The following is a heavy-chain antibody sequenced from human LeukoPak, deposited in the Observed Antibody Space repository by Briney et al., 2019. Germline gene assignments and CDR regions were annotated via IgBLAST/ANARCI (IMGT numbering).Heavy chain of an antibody. D-gene: IGHD6-19*01. CDR3: ARSPPHNIAVAGTGFDY. J-gene: IGHJ4*02. V-gene: IGHV1-18*01. Sequence: ASVKVSCKASGYTFTSYGISWVRQAPGQGLEWMGWISAYNGNTNYAQKLQGRVTMTTDTSTSTAYMGLRSLRSDDTAVYYCARSPPHNIAVAGTGFDYWGQGTLVTVSS. CDR2: ISAYNGNT. CDR1: GYTFTSYG.